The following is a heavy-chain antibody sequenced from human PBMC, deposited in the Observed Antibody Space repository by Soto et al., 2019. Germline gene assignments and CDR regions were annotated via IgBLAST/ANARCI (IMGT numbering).Heavy chain of an antibody. CDR2: ISSSGSTI. CDR1: GFTFSSYE. D-gene: IGHD6-13*01. J-gene: IGHJ6*02. CDR3: ARVDNLRTGATAPGLSYGMDV. Sequence: GGSLRLSCAASGFTFSSYEMNWVRQAPGKGLEWVSYISSSGSTIYYADSVKGRFTISRDNAKNSLYLQMNSLRAEDTAVYYCARVDNLRTGATAPGLSYGMDVWGQGTTVTVSS. V-gene: IGHV3-48*03.